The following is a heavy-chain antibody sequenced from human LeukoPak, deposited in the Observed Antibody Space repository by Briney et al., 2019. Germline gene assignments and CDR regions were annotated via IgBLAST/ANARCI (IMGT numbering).Heavy chain of an antibody. J-gene: IGHJ4*02. CDR3: AGGNFWIGYWIDY. CDR2: IGTKVYGGTT. CDR1: GLTFADYA. D-gene: IGHD3-3*01. Sequence: PGGSLRLSCTGSGLTFADYALTWVRQAPGKGLEWVGFIGTKVYGGTTEYAASVKGRFTISRDDSKSIVYLHMNSLKTDDTVVYYCAGGNFWIGYWIDYWGQGTLLTVST. V-gene: IGHV3-49*04.